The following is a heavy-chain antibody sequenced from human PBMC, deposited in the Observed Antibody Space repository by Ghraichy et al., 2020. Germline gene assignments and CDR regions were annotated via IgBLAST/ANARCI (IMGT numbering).Heavy chain of an antibody. CDR1: GFTVSSYS. J-gene: IGHJ6*02. D-gene: IGHD4-23*01. CDR2: ITSSGRFI. V-gene: IGHV3-48*02. Sequence: GGSLRLSCLGSGFTVSSYSINWVRQAPWKGLEWVSYITSSGRFISYADSVKGRFTVPRDNAQNSLYLQMKSLRDEDTAVYYCARGSTVVRYYYYDGMDVWGQGTTVTVSS. CDR3: ARGSTVVRYYYYDGMDV.